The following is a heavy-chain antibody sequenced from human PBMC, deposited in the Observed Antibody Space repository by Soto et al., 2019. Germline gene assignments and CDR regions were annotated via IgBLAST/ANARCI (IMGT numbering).Heavy chain of an antibody. CDR1: GFTFSSYA. Sequence: GGSLRLSCAASGFTFSSYAMSWVRQAPGKGLEWVSAISGSGGSTYYADSVKGRFTISRDNSKNTLYLQMNSLRAEDTAVYYCAKTIGNTAMVTGYFDYWGQGTLVTVSS. CDR3: AKTIGNTAMVTGYFDY. CDR2: ISGSGGST. J-gene: IGHJ4*02. D-gene: IGHD5-18*01. V-gene: IGHV3-23*01.